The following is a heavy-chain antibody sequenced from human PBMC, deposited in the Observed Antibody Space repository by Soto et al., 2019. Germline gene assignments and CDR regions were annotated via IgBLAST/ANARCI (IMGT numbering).Heavy chain of an antibody. Sequence: SETLSLSCTVSGGSISSYTWSWIRQPPGKGLEWIGYIYYSGSTNYNPSLKSRVTISVDTSKNQFSLKLSSVTAADTAVYYCARVYYDILTGFHTFDYWGQGTLVTVSS. CDR2: IYYSGST. CDR3: ARVYYDILTGFHTFDY. D-gene: IGHD3-9*01. J-gene: IGHJ4*02. CDR1: GGSISSYT. V-gene: IGHV4-59*01.